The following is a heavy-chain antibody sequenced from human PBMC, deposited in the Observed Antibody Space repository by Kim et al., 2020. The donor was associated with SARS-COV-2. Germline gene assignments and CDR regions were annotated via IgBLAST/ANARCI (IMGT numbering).Heavy chain of an antibody. J-gene: IGHJ6*02. CDR2: IYYSGST. CDR1: GGSISSSSYY. D-gene: IGHD4-4*01. Sequence: SETLSLTCTVSGGSISSSSYYWGWIRQPPGKGLEWIGSIYYSGSTYYNPSLKSRVTISVDTSKNQFSLKLSSVTAADTAVYYCASRTLFLYSPTTYYYYYGMDVWGQGTTVTVSS. CDR3: ASRTLFLYSPTTYYYYYGMDV. V-gene: IGHV4-39*01.